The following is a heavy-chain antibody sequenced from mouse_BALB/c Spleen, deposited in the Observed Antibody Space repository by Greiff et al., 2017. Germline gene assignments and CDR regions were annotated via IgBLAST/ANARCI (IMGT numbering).Heavy chain of an antibody. CDR3: ARHHSFIHYYYYFDY. CDR1: GFTFSSYT. V-gene: IGHV5-12-2*01. Sequence: EVKLEESGGGLVQPGGSLKLSCAASGFTFSSYTMSWVRQTPEKRLEWVAYISNGGGSTYYPDTVKGRFTISRDNAKNTLYLQMSSLKSKDTAMYYCARHHSFIHYYYYFDYWGQGTTLTVSS. CDR2: ISNGGGST. D-gene: IGHD1-2*01. J-gene: IGHJ2*01.